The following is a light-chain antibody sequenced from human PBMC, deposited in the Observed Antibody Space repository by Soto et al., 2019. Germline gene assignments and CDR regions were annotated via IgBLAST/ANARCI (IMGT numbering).Light chain of an antibody. V-gene: IGLV2-11*01. CDR1: SSDVGAYNY. J-gene: IGLJ1*01. Sequence: QSVLTQPRSVSGSPGQSVTISCTGTSSDVGAYNYVSWYQQHPGKAPKVMIYDVSKRPSEVPDRFSGSKSGTTASLTISGLQADDEADYSCCSYAGSYNYVFGSGTKLTVL. CDR2: DVS. CDR3: CSYAGSYNYV.